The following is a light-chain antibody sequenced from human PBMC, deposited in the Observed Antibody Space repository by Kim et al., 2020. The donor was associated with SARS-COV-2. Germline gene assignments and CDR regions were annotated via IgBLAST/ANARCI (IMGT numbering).Light chain of an antibody. V-gene: IGKV1-39*01. CDR2: TAP. CDR3: QQPYSASRT. J-gene: IGKJ1*01. CDR1: QAISRY. Sequence: DIQMTQSPSSLSASVGDRVTITCPASQAISRYLNWYQQKPGKAPKLLKYTAPSLQSEVPSRSTGSGSETDFTLTISSLQPEDFAAYYCQQPYSASRTFGPVTKVDIK.